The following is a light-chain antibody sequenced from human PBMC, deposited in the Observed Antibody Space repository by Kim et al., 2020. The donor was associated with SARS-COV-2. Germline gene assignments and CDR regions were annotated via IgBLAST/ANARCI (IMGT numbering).Light chain of an antibody. CDR1: RLGYKY. CDR3: QAWDSSSVG. J-gene: IGLJ2*01. CDR2: QDN. Sequence: VSPGQTASITCSGDRLGYKYASWYQQKPGQSPVVVIYQDNKRPSGIPERFSGSNSGNTATLTISGTQAMDEADYYCQAWDSSSVGFGGGTQLTVL. V-gene: IGLV3-1*01.